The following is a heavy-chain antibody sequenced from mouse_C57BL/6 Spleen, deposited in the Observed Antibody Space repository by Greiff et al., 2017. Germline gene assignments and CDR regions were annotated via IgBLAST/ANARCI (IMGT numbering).Heavy chain of an antibody. CDR1: GYAFSSSW. CDR3: ARYYYYGSSYYAMDY. CDR2: IYPGDGDT. V-gene: IGHV1-82*01. D-gene: IGHD1-1*01. Sequence: QVQLKQSGPELVKPGASVKISCKASGYAFSSSWMNWVKQRPGKGLEWIGRIYPGDGDTNYNGKFKGKATLTADKSSSTAYMQLSSLTSEDSAVYFCARYYYYGSSYYAMDYWGQGTSVTVSS. J-gene: IGHJ4*01.